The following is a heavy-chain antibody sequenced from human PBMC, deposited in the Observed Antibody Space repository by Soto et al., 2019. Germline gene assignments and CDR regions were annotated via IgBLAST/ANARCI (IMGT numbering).Heavy chain of an antibody. J-gene: IGHJ4*02. CDR3: ARAIIAVAAYYFDY. V-gene: IGHV3-53*04. D-gene: IGHD6-19*01. CDR2: IYSGGST. Sequence: GGSMRLSCAASGFTVSSNYMSCVRQAPGKGLEWVSVIYSGGSTYYADSVKGRFTISRHNSKNTLYLQMNSLRAEDTAVYYCARAIIAVAAYYFDYWGQGTLVTVPQ. CDR1: GFTVSSNY.